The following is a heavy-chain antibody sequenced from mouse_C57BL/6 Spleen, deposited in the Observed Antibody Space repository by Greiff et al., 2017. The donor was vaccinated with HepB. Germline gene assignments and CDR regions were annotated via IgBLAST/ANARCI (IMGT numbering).Heavy chain of an antibody. CDR1: GFTFSSYA. CDR2: ISSGGDYI. Sequence: EVMLVESGEGLVKPGGSLKLSCAASGFTFSSYAMSWVRQTPEKRLEWVAYISSGGDYIYYADTVKGRFTISRDNARNTLYLQMSSLKSEDTAMYYCTRDSVTTVVAWDWYFDVWGTGTTVTVSS. J-gene: IGHJ1*03. CDR3: TRDSVTTVVAWDWYFDV. V-gene: IGHV5-9-1*02. D-gene: IGHD1-1*01.